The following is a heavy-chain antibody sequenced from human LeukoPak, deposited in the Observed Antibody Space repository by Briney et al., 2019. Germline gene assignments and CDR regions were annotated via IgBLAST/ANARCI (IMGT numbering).Heavy chain of an antibody. CDR3: ARPLRGMDV. D-gene: IGHD4-17*01. Sequence: ASVKVSFKASGYTFTSYGISWVRQAPGQGLEWMGWISAYNGNTNNAHKVQGRVTMTTDTSTSKAYMELRSLRSDDTAVYYCARPLRGMDVWGQGTTVTVSS. V-gene: IGHV1-18*01. CDR1: GYTFTSYG. J-gene: IGHJ6*02. CDR2: ISAYNGNT.